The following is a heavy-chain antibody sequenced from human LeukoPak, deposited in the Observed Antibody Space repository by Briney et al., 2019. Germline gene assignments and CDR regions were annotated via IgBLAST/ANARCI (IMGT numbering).Heavy chain of an antibody. V-gene: IGHV3-23*01. CDR2: ISGSGGST. CDR1: GFTFSVYA. J-gene: IGHJ4*02. CDR3: AKVPVPRPAAGALLFDY. Sequence: GGSLRLSCAASGFTFSVYAMSWVRQAPGKGLEWVSGISGSGGSTYYADSVKGRFTISRDNSKNTLYLQMNSLRAEDTAVYYCAKVPVPRPAAGALLFDYWGQGTLVTVSS. D-gene: IGHD2-2*01.